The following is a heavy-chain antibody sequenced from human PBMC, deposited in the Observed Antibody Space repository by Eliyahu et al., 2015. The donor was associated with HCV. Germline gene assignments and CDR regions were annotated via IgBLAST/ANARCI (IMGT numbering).Heavy chain of an antibody. CDR2: ISYSGNT. V-gene: IGHV4-31*03. CDR1: GGSISGGYH. CDR3: ATLIEGGGGRGY. D-gene: IGHD1-26*01. Sequence: LVKPSQTLSLTCTVSGGSISGGYHWSWIRQHPEKGLEWIGYISYSGNTYYNPSLKSRLTMSVDTSKNQFSLRLTSVTAADTAVYYCATLIEGGGGRGYWGQGTLVTVSS. J-gene: IGHJ4*02.